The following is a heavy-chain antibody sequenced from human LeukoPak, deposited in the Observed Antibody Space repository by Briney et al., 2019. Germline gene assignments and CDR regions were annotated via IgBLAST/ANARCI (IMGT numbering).Heavy chain of an antibody. CDR2: IKSKTDGGTV. V-gene: IGHV3-15*01. CDR1: GLTFRNAW. J-gene: IGHJ4*02. Sequence: GGSLRLSCAASGLTFRNAWMSWVRQAPGKGLEWVGRIKSKTDGGTVDYAPPVKGRFTISRDDSRNTLSLEMNSLKTEDTAVYYCTTDPGDYEIYWGQGTLVTVS. CDR3: TTDPGDYEIY. D-gene: IGHD4-17*01.